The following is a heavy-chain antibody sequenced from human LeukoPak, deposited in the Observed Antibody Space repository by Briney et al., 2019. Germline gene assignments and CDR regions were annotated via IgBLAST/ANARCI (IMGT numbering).Heavy chain of an antibody. CDR1: GFIFDDYG. V-gene: IGHV3-9*01. D-gene: IGHD6-19*01. J-gene: IGHJ4*02. CDR3: VKDISGWSYFDY. Sequence: GGSLRLSCAVSGFIFDDYGMHWVRQAPGKGLEWVAGISWNGANTGYADSVKGRFTISRDNAKNSLYLQINSLRPEDTALYYCVKDISGWSYFDYWGQATLVTVSP. CDR2: ISWNGANT.